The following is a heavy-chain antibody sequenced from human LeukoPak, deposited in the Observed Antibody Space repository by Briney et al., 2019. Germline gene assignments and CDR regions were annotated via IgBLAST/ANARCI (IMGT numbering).Heavy chain of an antibody. CDR1: GGSFSGYY. CDR3: ARGELQGHYYYYYYMDV. CDR2: INHSGST. D-gene: IGHD1-26*01. Sequence: SETLSLTCAVYGGSFSGYYWSWIRQPPGKGLEWIGEINHSGSTNYNPSLKSRVTISVDTSKNQFSLKLSSVTAADTAVYYCARGELQGHYYYYYYMDVWGKGTTATVSS. V-gene: IGHV4-34*01. J-gene: IGHJ6*03.